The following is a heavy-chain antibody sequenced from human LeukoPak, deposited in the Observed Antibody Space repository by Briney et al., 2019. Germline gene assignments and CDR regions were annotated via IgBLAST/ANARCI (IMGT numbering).Heavy chain of an antibody. CDR1: GYTFTGYY. J-gene: IGHJ5*02. CDR3: ARDFTTYCTNGVCSDRNWFDP. D-gene: IGHD2-8*01. CDR2: INPNSGGI. Sequence: ASVKVSCKASGYTFTGYYMHWVRQAPGQGLEWMGRINPNSGGINYAQKFQGRVTMTRDTSISTAYMELSRLRSDDTAVYYCARDFTTYCTNGVCSDRNWFDPWGQGTLVTVSS. V-gene: IGHV1-2*06.